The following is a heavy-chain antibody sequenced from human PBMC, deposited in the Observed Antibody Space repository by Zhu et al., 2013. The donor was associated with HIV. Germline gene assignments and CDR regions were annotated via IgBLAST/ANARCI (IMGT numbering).Heavy chain of an antibody. J-gene: IGHJ4*02. V-gene: IGHV1-69*13. D-gene: IGHD1-26*01. CDR1: GYTFTSYG. CDR3: ARDHSGSYSYLEY. CDR2: ITPIFNSS. Sequence: QVQLVQSGAEVKKPGASVKVSCKASGYTFTSYGISWVRQAPGQGPEWMGGITPIFNSSNCAQKFQDRLTISADESTRTTYMKLTNLKSEDTAIYYCARDHSGSYSYLEYWGLGTLVTVSS.